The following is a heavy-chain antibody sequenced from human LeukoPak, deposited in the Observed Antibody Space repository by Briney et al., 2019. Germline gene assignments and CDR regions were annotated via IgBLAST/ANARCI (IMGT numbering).Heavy chain of an antibody. D-gene: IGHD3-22*01. CDR1: GYTFTGYY. V-gene: IGHV1-69*02. J-gene: IGHJ4*02. Sequence: ASVKVSCKASGYTFTGYYMHWVRQAPGQGLEWMGRIIPILGIANYAQKFQGRVTITADKSTSTAYMELSSLRSEDTAVYYCARVHYDSSGYSSAYWGQGTLVTVSS. CDR2: IIPILGIA. CDR3: ARVHYDSSGYSSAY.